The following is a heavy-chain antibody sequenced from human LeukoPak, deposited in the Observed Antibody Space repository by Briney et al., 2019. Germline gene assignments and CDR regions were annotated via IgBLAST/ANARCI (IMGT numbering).Heavy chain of an antibody. D-gene: IGHD6-13*01. J-gene: IGHJ4*02. V-gene: IGHV3-30*02. CDR1: GFTFSSYG. CDR2: IRYDGSNK. Sequence: GGSLRLSCAASGFTFSSYGIHWVRQAPGKGLEWVAFIRYDGSNKYYGDSVKGRFTISRENSKSTVYLYMNSLRGDDTAVYYCAKDLRAAADGTYFDYWGRGTLVTVSS. CDR3: AKDLRAAADGTYFDY.